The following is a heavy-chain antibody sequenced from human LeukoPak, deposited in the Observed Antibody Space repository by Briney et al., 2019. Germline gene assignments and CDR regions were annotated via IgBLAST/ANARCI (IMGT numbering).Heavy chain of an antibody. CDR1: GDSLFTNGVA. CDR3: ARGKYSSFDN. Sequence: SQTLSLTCDISGDSLFTNGVAWIRLRQSPSRGLEWLGRTYYRSKWSFEYGVSVKSRISINADTSKNQFSLQLSSVTPEDTAVYYCARGKYSSFDNWGQGTLVTVSS. CDR2: TYYRSKWSF. J-gene: IGHJ4*02. V-gene: IGHV6-1*01. D-gene: IGHD6-13*01.